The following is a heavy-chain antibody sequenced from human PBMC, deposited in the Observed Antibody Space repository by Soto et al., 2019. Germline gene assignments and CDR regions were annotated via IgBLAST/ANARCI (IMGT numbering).Heavy chain of an antibody. V-gene: IGHV3-23*01. Sequence: LRLSCAASGLSFSSLAMSWVRQAPGKGLEWVSSISGRGVDTLYADSVKGRVTISRDNSRKTLYLQVNSLRDEDTAVYDCAKDQPDVTHFDNWGQGTLVTLSS. CDR2: ISGRGVDT. J-gene: IGHJ4*02. CDR1: GLSFSSLA. D-gene: IGHD2-21*02. CDR3: AKDQPDVTHFDN.